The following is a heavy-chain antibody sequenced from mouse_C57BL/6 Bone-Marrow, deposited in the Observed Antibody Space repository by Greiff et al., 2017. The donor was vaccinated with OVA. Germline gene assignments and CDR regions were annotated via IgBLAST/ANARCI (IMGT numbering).Heavy chain of an antibody. CDR3: ERHGDYVSFFDY. CDR2: ISSGGGYT. D-gene: IGHD1-1*01. J-gene: IGHJ2*01. V-gene: IGHV5-6*01. Sequence: EVQLVESGGDLVKPGGSLKLSCAASGFTFSSYGMSWVRQTPDKRLEWVATISSGGGYTYYPDSVKGRFTISRDNAKNTLYLQMSSLKSEDTAMYYCERHGDYVSFFDYWGQGTTLTVSA. CDR1: GFTFSSYG.